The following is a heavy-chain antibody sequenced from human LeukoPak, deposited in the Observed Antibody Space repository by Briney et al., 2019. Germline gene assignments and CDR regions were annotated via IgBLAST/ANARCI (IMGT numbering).Heavy chain of an antibody. CDR3: ARAVRDIVVVVAATPYYYYYYMDV. V-gene: IGHV4-4*07. D-gene: IGHD2-15*01. Sequence: SETLSLTCTVSGGSISSYYWSWIRHPAGEGREWIGRIYTSGCTNSNPTLKRRVTMSVDTSKNKFSLKLSSVTAADTAVYYCARAVRDIVVVVAATPYYYYYYMDVWGKGTTVTVSS. CDR1: GGSISSYY. CDR2: IYTSGCT. J-gene: IGHJ6*03.